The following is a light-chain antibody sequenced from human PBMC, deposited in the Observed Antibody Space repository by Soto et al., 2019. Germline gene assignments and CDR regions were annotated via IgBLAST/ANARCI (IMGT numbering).Light chain of an antibody. Sequence: QSVLTQPPSASGTPGQRVTISCSGSSSNIGSNTVTWYQQLPGTAPKHLIYSNNQRPSEVPDRFSGSKSGTSASLAISGLQSEDEADYYCAAWDDSLNVWVFGGGTKLTVL. CDR1: SSNIGSNT. CDR3: AAWDDSLNVWV. J-gene: IGLJ3*02. V-gene: IGLV1-44*01. CDR2: SNN.